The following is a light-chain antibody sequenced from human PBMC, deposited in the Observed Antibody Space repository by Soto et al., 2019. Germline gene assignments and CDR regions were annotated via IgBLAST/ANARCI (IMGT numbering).Light chain of an antibody. CDR1: QSVSSSY. Sequence: EIVLTQSPGTLSLSPGERATLSCRASQSVSSSYLAWYQQKPGQAPRLVIYDASSRATGIPDRFSGSGSGTDFTLTIASLQPDDFATYYCQQYETFSGTFGPGTKVDIK. CDR3: QQYETFSGT. V-gene: IGKV3-20*01. CDR2: DAS. J-gene: IGKJ1*01.